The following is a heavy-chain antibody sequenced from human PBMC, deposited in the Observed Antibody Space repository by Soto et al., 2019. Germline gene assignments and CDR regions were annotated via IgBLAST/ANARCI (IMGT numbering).Heavy chain of an antibody. CDR3: ARVSRSGYYTKY. CDR2: IWYDGSNK. Sequence: QVQLVESGGGVVQPGRSLRLSCAASGFTFSSYGMHWVRQAPGKGLESVAVIWYDGSNKYYADSVKGRFTISRDNSKNTLYLQMNSLRAEDTAVYYCARVSRSGYYTKYWGQGTLVTVSS. J-gene: IGHJ4*02. CDR1: GFTFSSYG. D-gene: IGHD3-3*01. V-gene: IGHV3-33*01.